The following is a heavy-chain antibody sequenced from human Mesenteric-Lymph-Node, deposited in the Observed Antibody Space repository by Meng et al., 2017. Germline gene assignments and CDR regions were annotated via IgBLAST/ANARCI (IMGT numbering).Heavy chain of an antibody. Sequence: RPGFATHPMPLPLPCTVSGGSVTSMGYSWSWIRQPPGKGLEWIGYIYYSGSTNYNPSLKSRVTISLEASQNQFSLKLSSVTAADTAVYYCARVAYYYDISGPGTRGGYYCDYWGQGTLVTVSS. D-gene: IGHD3-22*01. J-gene: IGHJ4*02. CDR2: IYYSGST. CDR1: GGSVTSMGYS. V-gene: IGHV4-61*08. CDR3: ARVAYYYDISGPGTRGGYYCDY.